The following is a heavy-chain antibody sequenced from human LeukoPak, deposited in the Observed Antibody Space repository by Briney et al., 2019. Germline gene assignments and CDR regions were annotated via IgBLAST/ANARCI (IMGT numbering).Heavy chain of an antibody. Sequence: GGSLRLSCAASGFTFSDYYMSWIRQAPGKGLEWGSAISGSGGSTYYADSVKGRFTISRDNSKNTLYLQMNSLRAEDTAVYYCAKDSHRWVGWGQGTLVTVSS. V-gene: IGHV3-23*01. CDR1: GFTFSDYY. J-gene: IGHJ4*02. CDR2: ISGSGGST. D-gene: IGHD4-23*01. CDR3: AKDSHRWVG.